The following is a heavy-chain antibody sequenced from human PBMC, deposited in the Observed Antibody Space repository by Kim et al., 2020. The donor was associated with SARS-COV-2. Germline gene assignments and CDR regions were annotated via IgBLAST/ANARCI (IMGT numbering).Heavy chain of an antibody. Sequence: SVKVSCKASGGTFSSYAISWVRQAPGQGLEWMGGIIPIFGTAHYAQKFQGRVTITADESTSTAYMELSSLRPEDTAVYYCASCSSTSCYSGGGWFDPWGPGTLVTVSS. D-gene: IGHD2-2*02. V-gene: IGHV1-69*13. CDR2: IIPIFGTA. J-gene: IGHJ5*02. CDR1: GGTFSSYA. CDR3: ASCSSTSCYSGGGWFDP.